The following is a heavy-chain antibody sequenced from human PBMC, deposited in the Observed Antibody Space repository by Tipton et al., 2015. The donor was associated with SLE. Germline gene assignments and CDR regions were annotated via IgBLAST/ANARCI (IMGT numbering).Heavy chain of an antibody. Sequence: TLSLTCVVYGGSFSGHTWSWIRQPPGKGLEWIGYIYYSGSTNYNPSLKSRVTMSVDTSKNQISLKLSSVTAADTAVYYCARDVAPAAVPLFEYWGQGTLVTVSS. CDR3: ARDVAPAAVPLFEY. D-gene: IGHD2-2*01. CDR2: IYYSGST. V-gene: IGHV4-59*11. J-gene: IGHJ4*02. CDR1: GGSFSGHT.